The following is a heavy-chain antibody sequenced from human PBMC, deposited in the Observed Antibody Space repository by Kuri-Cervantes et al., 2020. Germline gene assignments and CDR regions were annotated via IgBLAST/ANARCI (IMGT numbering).Heavy chain of an antibody. V-gene: IGHV3-30-3*01. Sequence: GESLKISCAASGFTFSSYAMHWVRQAPGKGLEWVVVISYDGSNKYYADSVKGRFTISRDNAKNSLYLQMNSLRAEDTAVYYCAREGRDSSSLWAFDIWGQGTMVTVSS. J-gene: IGHJ3*02. CDR2: ISYDGSNK. D-gene: IGHD3-22*01. CDR3: AREGRDSSSLWAFDI. CDR1: GFTFSSYA.